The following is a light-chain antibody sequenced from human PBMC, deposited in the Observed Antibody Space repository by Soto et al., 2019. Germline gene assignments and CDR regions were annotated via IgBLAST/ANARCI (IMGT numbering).Light chain of an antibody. CDR1: QSVSSSY. J-gene: IGKJ4*01. Sequence: EIVLTQSPGTLSLSPGERATLSCRASQSVSSSYLAWYQQKPGQAPRLLIYGASSRATGIPDRFSGSGSGTDFTLTISRLEPEDFAVYYCQQSSYSPLTFGGGTRIEIK. CDR3: QQSSYSPLT. V-gene: IGKV3-20*01. CDR2: GAS.